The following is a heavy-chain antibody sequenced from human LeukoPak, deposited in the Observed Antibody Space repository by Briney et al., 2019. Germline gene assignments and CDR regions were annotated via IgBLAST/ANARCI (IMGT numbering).Heavy chain of an antibody. Sequence: SETPSLTCTVSGYSISSGYYWGWIRPPPGKGLEWIGSIYHSGSTYYNPSLKSRVTISVDTSKNQFSLELSSVTAADTAVYYCARDRSGKYYDPFDIWGQGTMVTVSP. CDR1: GYSISSGYY. CDR2: IYHSGST. J-gene: IGHJ3*02. V-gene: IGHV4-38-2*02. D-gene: IGHD3-10*01. CDR3: ARDRSGKYYDPFDI.